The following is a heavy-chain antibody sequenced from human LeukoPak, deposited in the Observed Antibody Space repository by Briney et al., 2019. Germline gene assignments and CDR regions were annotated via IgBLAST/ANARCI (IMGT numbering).Heavy chain of an antibody. V-gene: IGHV3-7*01. CDR2: IKEDGSKK. CDR3: IREGMNAF. J-gene: IGHJ4*02. Sequence: GGPLRLSCVASGFTFSEFWMSWVRQAPGKGLEWLASIKEDGSKKYYVDSVKGRFTISRDNTKNSVFLQMNSLRNEDTAVYYCIREGMNAFWGPGNLVTLSP. CDR1: GFTFSEFW. D-gene: IGHD1-1*01.